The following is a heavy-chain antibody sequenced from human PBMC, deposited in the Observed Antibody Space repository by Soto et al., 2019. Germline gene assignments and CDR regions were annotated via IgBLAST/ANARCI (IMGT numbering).Heavy chain of an antibody. CDR3: ARDRLMATAGTARHYFGLDV. V-gene: IGHV4-31*03. J-gene: IGHJ6*02. CDR1: GGSIRSGGYY. CDR2: IYYSGNT. D-gene: IGHD5-18*01. Sequence: QVQLQESGPGLVNPSQTLSITCTVSGGSIRSGGYYWSWVRQNPRKGLEWIGNIYYSGNTYYNPSLKSRLTISVDTSENQFSLNLSSVTAADTAVYYCARDRLMATAGTARHYFGLDVWGQGTTVTVSS.